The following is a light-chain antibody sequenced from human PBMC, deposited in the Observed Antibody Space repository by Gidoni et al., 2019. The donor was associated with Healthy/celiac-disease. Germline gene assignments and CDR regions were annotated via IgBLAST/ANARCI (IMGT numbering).Light chain of an antibody. CDR1: QSVSSN. CDR3: QQYNNWPPEGT. J-gene: IGKJ3*01. V-gene: IGKV3-15*01. CDR2: GAS. Sequence: EIVMMQSPATLSVSPGERPTLSCRASQSVSSNLAWYQQKPGQAPGLLIYGASTRATGIPARFSGSGSGTEFTLTISSLQSEDFAVYYCQQYNNWPPEGTFGPGTKVDIK.